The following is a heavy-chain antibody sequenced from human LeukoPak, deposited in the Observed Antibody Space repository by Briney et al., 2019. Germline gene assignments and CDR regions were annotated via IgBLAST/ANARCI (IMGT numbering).Heavy chain of an antibody. CDR1: GFTFSNAW. CDR3: VSRFGELSSYFDY. D-gene: IGHD3-10*01. CDR2: IKSKTDGGTT. Sequence: PGGSLRLSCAASGFTFSNAWMSWVRQAPGKGLEWVGRIKSKTDGGTTDYAAPVKGRFTISRDDSKNTLYLQMNNLKTEDTAVYYCVSRFGELSSYFDYWGQGTLVTVSS. V-gene: IGHV3-15*01. J-gene: IGHJ4*02.